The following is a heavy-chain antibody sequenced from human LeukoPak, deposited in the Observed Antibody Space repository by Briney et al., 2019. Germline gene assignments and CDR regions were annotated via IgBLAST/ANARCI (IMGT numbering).Heavy chain of an antibody. CDR3: ARGTARKQLVHWFDP. D-gene: IGHD6-6*01. J-gene: IGHJ5*02. V-gene: IGHV1-2*02. CDR1: GYTFTGYY. CDR2: INPNSGGT. Sequence: ASVKVSCKASGYTFTGYYMHWVRQAPGQGLEWMGWINPNSGGTNYAQKFQGRVTMTGDTSISTAYMELGRLRSDDTAVYYCARGTARKQLVHWFDPWGQGTLVTVSS.